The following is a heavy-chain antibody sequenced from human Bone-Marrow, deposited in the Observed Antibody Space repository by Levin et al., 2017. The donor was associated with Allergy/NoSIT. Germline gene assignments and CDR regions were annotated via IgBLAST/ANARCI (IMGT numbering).Heavy chain of an antibody. CDR2: FWYDDVHK. D-gene: IGHD5-18*01. J-gene: IGHJ3*02. V-gene: IGHV3-33*01. CDR3: AGDRIQQWSFVGDFDM. Sequence: GGSLRLSCAASGFRINNYGMHWVRQAPGKGLEWVGVFWYDDVHKEYIDSVEGRFTISRDISKNTLYLEMNSLRDDATAVYYCAGDRIQQWSFVGDFDMWGQGTVVSVSS. CDR1: GFRINNYG.